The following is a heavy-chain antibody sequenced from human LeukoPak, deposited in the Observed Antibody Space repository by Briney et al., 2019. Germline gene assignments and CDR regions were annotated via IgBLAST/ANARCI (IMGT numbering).Heavy chain of an antibody. CDR2: IKQNGGEK. J-gene: IGHJ4*01. CDR1: GFTFSSYW. D-gene: IGHD6-13*01. Sequence: PGGSLRLSCGVSGFTFSSYWMNWVRQAPGKGLEWVASIKQNGGEKSYADSVKGRFTISRDNAKNSLYLQMRSLRAEDTAVYYCARDGTAAGLYFDLWGQGTLVTVSS. CDR3: ARDGTAAGLYFDL. V-gene: IGHV3-7*01.